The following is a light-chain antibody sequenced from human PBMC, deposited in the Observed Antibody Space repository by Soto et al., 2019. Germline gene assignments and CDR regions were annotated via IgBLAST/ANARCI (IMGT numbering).Light chain of an antibody. Sequence: PGERVTLSCRASQCVSSSYLTWYQQKPGQAPRLLIYGASTRATSIPARFSGSGSGTDFTLTISSLQPEDFAVYYCQQDYNLPFGGGTKVEIK. CDR3: QQDYNLP. V-gene: IGKV3D-7*01. CDR1: QCVSSSY. J-gene: IGKJ4*01. CDR2: GAS.